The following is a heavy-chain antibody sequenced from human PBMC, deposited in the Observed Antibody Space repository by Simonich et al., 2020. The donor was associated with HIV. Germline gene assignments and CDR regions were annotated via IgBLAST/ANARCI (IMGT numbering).Heavy chain of an antibody. V-gene: IGHV4-34*01. CDR1: GGSFSGYY. D-gene: IGHD6-13*01. CDR2: INHRAST. CDR3: ARLTAGGLGEYFQH. Sequence: QVQLQQWGAGLLKPSETLSLTCAVYGGSFSGYYWSWIRQPPGTGLEWIGEINHRASTNYNPSLKSRVTISVDTSKNQFSLKLSSVTAADTAVYYCARLTAGGLGEYFQHWGQGTLVTVSS. J-gene: IGHJ1*01.